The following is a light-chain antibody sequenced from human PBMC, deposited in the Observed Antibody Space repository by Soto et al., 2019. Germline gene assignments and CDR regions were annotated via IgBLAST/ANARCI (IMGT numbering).Light chain of an antibody. CDR1: QSVSSSY. V-gene: IGKV3-20*01. Sequence: EIVLTQSPGTLSLSPGERATLSCRASQSVSSSYLAWYQQRPGQAPRVLIHSASSRATGIPDRFTGSGSGTDFTLTITRLEPEDFGVYYCQQYSSLPRTFGQGTKVDIK. CDR2: SAS. CDR3: QQYSSLPRT. J-gene: IGKJ1*01.